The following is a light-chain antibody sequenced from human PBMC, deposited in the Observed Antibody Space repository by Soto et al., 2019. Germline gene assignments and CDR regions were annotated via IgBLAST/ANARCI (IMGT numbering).Light chain of an antibody. Sequence: EIVMTQSPATLSVSPGERATLSCRASQSISSNLAWYQQKPGQSPRLLISDASTRATGIPARFSGSGSGTEFTLTLSSLQSEDFAVYFCQQYNQWPLTFGGGTKVEIK. J-gene: IGKJ4*01. CDR2: DAS. CDR1: QSISSN. CDR3: QQYNQWPLT. V-gene: IGKV3-15*01.